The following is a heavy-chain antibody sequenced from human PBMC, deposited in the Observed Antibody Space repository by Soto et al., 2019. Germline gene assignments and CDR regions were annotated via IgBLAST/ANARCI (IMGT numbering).Heavy chain of an antibody. D-gene: IGHD4-17*01. V-gene: IGHV4-34*01. CDR3: ARATTVTTFYY. CDR2: INHSGST. CDR1: GGSFSGYY. Sequence: SETLSLTCAVYGGSFSGYYWSWIRQPPGKGLEWIGEINHSGSTNYNPSLKSRVTISVDTSKNQFSLKLSSVTAADTAVYYCARATTVTTFYYWGQGTLVTVPQ. J-gene: IGHJ4*02.